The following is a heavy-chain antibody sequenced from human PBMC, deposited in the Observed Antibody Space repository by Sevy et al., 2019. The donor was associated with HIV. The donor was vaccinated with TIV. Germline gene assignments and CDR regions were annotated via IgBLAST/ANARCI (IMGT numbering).Heavy chain of an antibody. CDR1: GFTFSSYW. J-gene: IGHJ3*02. CDR3: AREWGGGYDFWSGYYTAFDI. V-gene: IGHV3-7*03. Sequence: GGSLRLSCAASGFTFSSYWMSWVRQAPGKGLEWVANIKQDGSEKYYVDSVKGRFTISRDNAKDSLYVQMNSLRAEDTAVYYCAREWGGGYDFWSGYYTAFDIWGQGTMVTVSS. D-gene: IGHD3-3*01. CDR2: IKQDGSEK.